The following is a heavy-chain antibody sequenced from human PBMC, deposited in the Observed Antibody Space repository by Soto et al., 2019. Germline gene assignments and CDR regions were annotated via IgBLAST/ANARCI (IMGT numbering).Heavy chain of an antibody. Sequence: EVQLLESGGGLVQPGGSLRLSCAASGFTFSSYAMSWVRQAPGKGLEWVSGVSDSGSNTDDADSVKGRFTISRDNSXIPLYLQMNSLRAEDTAVYHCAKHSGGSVYYSPFDYWGQGTLVTVSS. J-gene: IGHJ4*02. CDR2: VSDSGSNT. D-gene: IGHD3-22*01. CDR3: AKHSGGSVYYSPFDY. CDR1: GFTFSSYA. V-gene: IGHV3-23*01.